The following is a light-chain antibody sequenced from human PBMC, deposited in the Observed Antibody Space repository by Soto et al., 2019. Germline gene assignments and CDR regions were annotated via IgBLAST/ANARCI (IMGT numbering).Light chain of an antibody. CDR1: QSINNY. CDR3: QQRYTWPLT. J-gene: IGKJ4*01. V-gene: IGKV3-11*01. Sequence: EIVLTQSPATLSLSPGERATLSCRASQSINNYLAWYQQKPCQAPRLLIYDAFNRATGIPARFSGSGSGTDFTLTISSREPEDFAVYYCQQRYTWPLTFGGGTKVEIK. CDR2: DAF.